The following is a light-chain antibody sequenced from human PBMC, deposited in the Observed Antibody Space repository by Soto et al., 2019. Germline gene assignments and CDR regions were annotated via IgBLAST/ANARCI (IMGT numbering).Light chain of an antibody. V-gene: IGKV3-15*01. CDR2: GAS. CDR3: QQYNNWPRT. CDR1: QGISSN. Sequence: MTQSPSSVSASVGDRVTITCRASQGISSNLAWYQQKPGQAPRLLIYGASTRATGIPARFSGSGSGTEFTLTIGSLQSEDFAVYYWQQYNNWPRTFGQGTKLEIK. J-gene: IGKJ2*01.